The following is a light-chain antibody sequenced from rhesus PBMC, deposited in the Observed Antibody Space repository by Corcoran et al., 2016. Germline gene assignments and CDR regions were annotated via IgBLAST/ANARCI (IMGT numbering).Light chain of an antibody. CDR3: QQHNSYPPT. CDR2: DAS. CDR1: QGISKY. Sequence: DIQMTQSPSSLSASVGDTVTITCQASQGISKYLAWYQQKPGKAPKLLIYDASTLQSGGPSRFSGSGSGAEITLPISSLQPEDFATYYCQQHNSYPPTFGGGTKVELK. V-gene: IGKV1-25*01. J-gene: IGKJ4*01.